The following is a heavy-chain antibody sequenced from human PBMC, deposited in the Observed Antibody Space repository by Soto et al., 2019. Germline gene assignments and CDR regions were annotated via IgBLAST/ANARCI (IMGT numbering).Heavy chain of an antibody. J-gene: IGHJ6*02. CDR1: GYTFTELS. V-gene: IGHV1-24*01. CDR2: FDPEDGEA. D-gene: IGHD5-18*01. CDR3: ATDQGYSYGPQYYYAMDP. Sequence: ASVKVSCKVSGYTFTELSIHWVRQAPGKGLEWMGGFDPEDGEAIYAQKFQGSVTMTEDTSTNTVYMELSSLRSEDTAVYYCATDQGYSYGPQYYYAMDPWGQGTTVTVSS.